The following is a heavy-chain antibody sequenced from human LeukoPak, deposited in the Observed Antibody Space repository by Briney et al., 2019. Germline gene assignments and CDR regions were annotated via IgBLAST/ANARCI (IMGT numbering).Heavy chain of an antibody. Sequence: SGTLSLTCAVSGGSISSDNWWSWVRQPPGKGLEWIGDMYHSGSTKYNPSLKSRVTISVDKSKNQFSLKLSSVTAADTAVYCCARLWLLKLDKWGQGTLVTVSS. D-gene: IGHD6-19*01. J-gene: IGHJ4*02. V-gene: IGHV4-4*01. CDR3: ARLWLLKLDK. CDR1: GGSISSDNW. CDR2: MYHSGST.